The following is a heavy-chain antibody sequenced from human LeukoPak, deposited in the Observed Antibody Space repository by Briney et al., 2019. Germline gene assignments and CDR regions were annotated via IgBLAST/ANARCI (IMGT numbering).Heavy chain of an antibody. CDR2: IYTSGST. V-gene: IGHV4-4*07. CDR1: GGSISSYY. Sequence: SETLSLTCTVSGGSISSYYWSWIRQPAGKGLEWIGRIYTSGSTNYNPSLKSRVTISFDTSKNQFSLKLSSVTAADTAVYYCARHRGYGGNSPPRYYYYYYYMDVWGKGTTVTISS. D-gene: IGHD4-23*01. CDR3: ARHRGYGGNSPPRYYYYYYYMDV. J-gene: IGHJ6*03.